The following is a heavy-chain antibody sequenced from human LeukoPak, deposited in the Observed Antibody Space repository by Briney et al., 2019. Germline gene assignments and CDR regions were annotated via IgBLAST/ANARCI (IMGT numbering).Heavy chain of an antibody. V-gene: IGHV4-59*01. CDR1: GGSISSYY. D-gene: IGHD3-10*01. Sequence: KPSETLSLTCTVSGGSISSYYWSWIRQPPGKGLEWIGYIYYSGSTNYNPSLKSRVTISVDTSKNQFSLKLSSVTAADTAVYYCARVYYGSGSYYGPIDCWGQGTLVTVSS. J-gene: IGHJ4*02. CDR2: IYYSGST. CDR3: ARVYYGSGSYYGPIDC.